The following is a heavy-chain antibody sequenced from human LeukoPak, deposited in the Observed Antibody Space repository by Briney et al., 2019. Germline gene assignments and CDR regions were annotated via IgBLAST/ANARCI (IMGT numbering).Heavy chain of an antibody. CDR2: ISSSSSYT. CDR1: GFTFSDYY. Sequence: PGGSLRLSCAASGFTFSDYYMSWIRQAPGKGLEWVSYISSSSSYTSYADSVKGRFTISRDNAKNSLYPQMNSLRAEDTAVYYCARDGSRSIQLWPPDYWGQGTLVTVSS. V-gene: IGHV3-11*06. CDR3: ARDGSRSIQLWPPDY. J-gene: IGHJ4*02. D-gene: IGHD5-18*01.